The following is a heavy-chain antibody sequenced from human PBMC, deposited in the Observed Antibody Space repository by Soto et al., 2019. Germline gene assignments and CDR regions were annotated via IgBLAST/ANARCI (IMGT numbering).Heavy chain of an antibody. J-gene: IGHJ3*02. CDR2: FDPEDGET. CDR3: ATTMYYYDSSGYRKPYAFDI. D-gene: IGHD3-22*01. CDR1: GYTLTELS. Sequence: VASVKVSCKVSGYTLTELSMHWVRQAPGKGLEWMGGFDPEDGETIYAQKFQGRVTMTEDTSTDTAYMKLSSLRSEDTAVYYCATTMYYYDSSGYRKPYAFDIWGQGTMVTVSS. V-gene: IGHV1-24*01.